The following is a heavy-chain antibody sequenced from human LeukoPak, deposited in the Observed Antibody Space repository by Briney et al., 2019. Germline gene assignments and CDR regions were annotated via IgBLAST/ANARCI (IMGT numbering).Heavy chain of an antibody. CDR2: IRYDGSNK. V-gene: IGHV3-30*02. D-gene: IGHD1-14*01. CDR1: GFTFSSYG. CDR3: AKGGARYNLIPALDY. J-gene: IGHJ4*02. Sequence: GGSLRLSCAASGFTFSSYGMHWVRQAPGKGLEWVAFIRYDGSNKYHADSVKGRFTISRDNSKNTLYLQMNSLRAEDTAVYYCAKGGARYNLIPALDYWGQGTLVTVSS.